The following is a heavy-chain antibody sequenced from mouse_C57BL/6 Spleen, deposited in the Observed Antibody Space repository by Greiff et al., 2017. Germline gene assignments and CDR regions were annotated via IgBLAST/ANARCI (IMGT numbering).Heavy chain of an antibody. CDR2: IDPSDSYT. Sequence: QVQLQQPGAELVMPGASVKLSCKASGYTFTSYWMHWVKRRPGPGLEWIGEIDPSDSYTNYNQKFKGKSTLTVDKSSSTSYMQLSSLTSEDSAVYYCARRDTTVYYAMDYWGQGTSVTVSS. CDR3: ARRDTTVYYAMDY. D-gene: IGHD1-1*01. J-gene: IGHJ4*01. V-gene: IGHV1-69*01. CDR1: GYTFTSYW.